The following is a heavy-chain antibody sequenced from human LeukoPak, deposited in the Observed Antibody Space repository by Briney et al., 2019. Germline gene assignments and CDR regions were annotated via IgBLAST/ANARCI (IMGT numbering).Heavy chain of an antibody. J-gene: IGHJ4*02. CDR1: GFPFSTYA. Sequence: GGSLRLSCAASGFPFSTYAMSWVRQALGKGLEWVSVISGSGGDTYYADSVKGRFTISGDNSKNTVYLQMNSLRAEDTALYYCAKGGVYGDYYFDYWGQGTLVTVSS. V-gene: IGHV3-23*01. CDR3: AKGGVYGDYYFDY. D-gene: IGHD4-17*01. CDR2: ISGSGGDT.